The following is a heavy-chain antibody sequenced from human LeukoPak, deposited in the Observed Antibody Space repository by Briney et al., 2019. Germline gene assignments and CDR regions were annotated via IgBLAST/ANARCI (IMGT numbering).Heavy chain of an antibody. V-gene: IGHV3-23*01. CDR1: GFTFSSYA. J-gene: IGHJ4*02. Sequence: PGGSLRLSCAASGFTFSSYAMSWVRQAPGKGLEWVSAISGSGGSTYYADSVKGRFTISRDNSKNTLYLQMNSLRAEDTAVYYCAKLKLLWFGELLSGYFDSWGEGTLVTVSS. CDR3: AKLKLLWFGELLSGYFDS. CDR2: ISGSGGST. D-gene: IGHD3-10*01.